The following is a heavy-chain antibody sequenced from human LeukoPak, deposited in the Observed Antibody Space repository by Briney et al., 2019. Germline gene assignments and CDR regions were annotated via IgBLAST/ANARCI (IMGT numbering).Heavy chain of an antibody. Sequence: GGSLRLSCAASGFTVSTNYMSWVRQAPGKGLEWVSAISGSGGSTYYADSVKGRFTISRDNSKNTLYLQMNSLRAEDTAVYYCAISKAVAGPFDYWGQGTLVTVSS. CDR3: AISKAVAGPFDY. J-gene: IGHJ4*02. CDR2: ISGSGGST. V-gene: IGHV3-23*01. D-gene: IGHD6-19*01. CDR1: GFTVSTNY.